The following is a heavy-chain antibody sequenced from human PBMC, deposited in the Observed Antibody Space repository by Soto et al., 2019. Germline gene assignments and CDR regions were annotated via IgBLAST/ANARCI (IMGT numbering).Heavy chain of an antibody. V-gene: IGHV3-11*01. D-gene: IGHD6-19*01. CDR1: GFTFSDYY. J-gene: IGHJ6*02. Sequence: PGGSLRLSCAASGFTFSDYYMSWIRQAPGKGLEWVSYISSSGSTIYYADSVKGRFTISRDNAKNSLYLQMNSLRAEDTAVYYYARVNIGSGWYGFYYYYGMDVWGQGTTVTVSS. CDR2: ISSSGSTI. CDR3: ARVNIGSGWYGFYYYYGMDV.